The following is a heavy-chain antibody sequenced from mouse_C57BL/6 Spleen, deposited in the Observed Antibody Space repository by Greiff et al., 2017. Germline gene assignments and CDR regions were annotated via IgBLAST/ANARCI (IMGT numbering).Heavy chain of an antibody. J-gene: IGHJ3*01. CDR2: ISSGSSTI. CDR3: ARTGYYGSSPFAY. CDR1: GFTFSDYG. V-gene: IGHV5-17*01. Sequence: DVKLMESGGGLVKPGGSLKLSCAASGFTFSDYGMHWVRQAPEKGLEWVAYISSGSSTIYYADTVKGRFTISRDNAKNTLFLQMTSLRSEDTAMYYCARTGYYGSSPFAYWGQGTLVTVSA. D-gene: IGHD1-1*01.